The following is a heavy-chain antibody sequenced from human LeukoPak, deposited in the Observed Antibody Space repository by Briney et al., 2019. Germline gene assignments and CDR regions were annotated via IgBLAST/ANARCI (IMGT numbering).Heavy chain of an antibody. CDR3: AKGGVTIFGVDHYYYMDV. V-gene: IGHV3-23*01. Sequence: QAGGSLRLSCAASGFTFSIYAMSWVRQAPGKGLEWVSGISGSGGRTYYADSVKGRFTISRDNSKNTVYLQMNSLRAEDTAVYYCAKGGVTIFGVDHYYYMDVWGKGTTVTVSS. CDR1: GFTFSIYA. CDR2: ISGSGGRT. D-gene: IGHD3-3*01. J-gene: IGHJ6*03.